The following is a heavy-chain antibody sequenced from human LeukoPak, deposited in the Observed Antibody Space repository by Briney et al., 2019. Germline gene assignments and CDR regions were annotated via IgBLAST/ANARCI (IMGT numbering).Heavy chain of an antibody. CDR3: ARPSGSTGGYYYYMDV. Sequence: ASVKVSCKASGDTFSGYYMHWVRQAPGQGLEWMGWIYPNSGGTNYAQKFQGRVIMTRDTSISTAYMELSRLRSDDTAVYYCARPSGSTGGYYYYMDVWGKGTTVIVSS. D-gene: IGHD1-26*01. CDR1: GDTFSGYY. CDR2: IYPNSGGT. J-gene: IGHJ6*03. V-gene: IGHV1-2*02.